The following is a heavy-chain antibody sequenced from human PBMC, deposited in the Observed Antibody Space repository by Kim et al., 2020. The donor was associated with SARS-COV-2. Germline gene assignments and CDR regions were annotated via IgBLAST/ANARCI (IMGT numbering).Heavy chain of an antibody. J-gene: IGHJ4*02. V-gene: IGHV4-59*01. CDR3: ARVFDY. Sequence: SETLSLTCTVSGGSFSGYYWSWIRQPPGKGLEWIGEIYYSGSTNYNPSLKSRVTISVDTSKNQFSLKLSSVTAADTAVYYCARVFDYWGQGTVVTVSS. CDR2: IYYSGST. CDR1: GGSFSGYY.